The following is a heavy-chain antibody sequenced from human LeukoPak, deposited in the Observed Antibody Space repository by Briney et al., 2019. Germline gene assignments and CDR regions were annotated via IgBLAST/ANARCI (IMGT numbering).Heavy chain of an antibody. Sequence: GGSLRLSCAASGFTVSSNYMSWVRQAPGKGLEWVSVIYSGGGTYYADSVKGRFTISRDNSKNTLYLQMNSLRGEDTAVYYCARDQFGSGRLDYWGQGTLVTVSS. CDR2: IYSGGGT. CDR1: GFTVSSNY. CDR3: ARDQFGSGRLDY. V-gene: IGHV3-53*01. J-gene: IGHJ4*02. D-gene: IGHD3-10*01.